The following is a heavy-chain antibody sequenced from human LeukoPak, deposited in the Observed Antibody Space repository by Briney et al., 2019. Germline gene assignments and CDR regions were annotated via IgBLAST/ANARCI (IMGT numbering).Heavy chain of an antibody. D-gene: IGHD6-13*01. CDR2: TYYRSKWYN. CDR1: GDSVSSNSAA. V-gene: IGHV6-1*01. J-gene: IGHJ4*02. Sequence: SQTLSLTCAISGDSVSSNSAAWNWIRQSPSRGLEWLGRTYYRSKWYNDYAVSVKSRITINPDTSKNQFSLQLNSVTPEDTAVYYCARGDSSSWYYLFGSYFDYWGQGTLVTVSS. CDR3: ARGDSSSWYYLFGSYFDY.